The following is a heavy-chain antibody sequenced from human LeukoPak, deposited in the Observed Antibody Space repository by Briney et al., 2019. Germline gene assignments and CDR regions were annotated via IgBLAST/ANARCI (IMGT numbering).Heavy chain of an antibody. CDR2: IIPIFGTA. CDR1: GYTFTSYA. V-gene: IGHV1-69*05. CDR3: ARAEDYYDSSGYYAFHI. Sequence: SVKVSCKACGYTFTSYAISWVRQAPGQGLEWMGGIIPIFGTANYAQKFQGRVTITTDESTSTAYMELSSLRSEDTAVYYCARAEDYYDSSGYYAFHIWGQGTMVTVSS. J-gene: IGHJ3*02. D-gene: IGHD3-22*01.